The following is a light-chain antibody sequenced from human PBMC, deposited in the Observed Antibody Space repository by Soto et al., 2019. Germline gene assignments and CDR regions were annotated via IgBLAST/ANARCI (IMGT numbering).Light chain of an antibody. CDR3: QYYGDSPRFT. CDR2: GAS. V-gene: IGKV3-20*01. Sequence: EIVLTQSPGTLSLAPGERATLSCRASRTITSSYLSWYQQKPGQAPRLLVYGASGRTTDLPDRFSGSGSGTDFTLTIRRLEPEDFAVYYCQYYGDSPRFTFGPGTQVVLK. CDR1: RTITSSY. J-gene: IGKJ3*01.